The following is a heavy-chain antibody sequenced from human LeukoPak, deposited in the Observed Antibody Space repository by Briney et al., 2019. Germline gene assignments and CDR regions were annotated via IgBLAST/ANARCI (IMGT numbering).Heavy chain of an antibody. CDR3: AKGSSVAIAATSFDWFDP. CDR1: GFTFDDYA. D-gene: IGHD2-15*01. Sequence: GGSLRLSCAASGFTFDDYAMHWVRQAPGKGLEWVSGISWNSGSIGYADSVKGRFTISRDNAKNSLYLQMNSLRAEDTALYYCAKGSSVAIAATSFDWFDPWGQGTLVTVSS. CDR2: ISWNSGSI. J-gene: IGHJ5*02. V-gene: IGHV3-9*01.